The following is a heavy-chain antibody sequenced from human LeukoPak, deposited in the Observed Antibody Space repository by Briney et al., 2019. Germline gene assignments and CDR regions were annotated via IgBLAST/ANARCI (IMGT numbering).Heavy chain of an antibody. CDR2: IKSDGSST. CDR3: ARGSSVVGLD. J-gene: IGHJ4*02. D-gene: IGHD2-15*01. Sequence: GGSLRLSCAASGFTFSSYWMHWVRQAPGKGLVWVSRIKSDGSSTSCAGSVKGRFTSSKDNAKNTLYQQMNSLRAEDTAVYYCARGSSVVGLDWGQGTLVTVSS. V-gene: IGHV3-74*01. CDR1: GFTFSSYW.